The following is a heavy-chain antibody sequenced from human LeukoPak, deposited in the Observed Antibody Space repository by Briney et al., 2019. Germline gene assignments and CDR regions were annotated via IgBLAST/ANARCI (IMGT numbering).Heavy chain of an antibody. Sequence: SETLSLTCTVCGGSISSGDYYWSWIRQPPGKGLEWIGYIYYSGSTYYNPSLKSRVTISVDTSKNQFSLKLSSVTAADTAVYYCARGRLMYYDILTGYSIFDYWGQGTLVTVSS. J-gene: IGHJ4*02. CDR3: ARGRLMYYDILTGYSIFDY. D-gene: IGHD3-9*01. V-gene: IGHV4-30-4*08. CDR2: IYYSGST. CDR1: GGSISSGDYY.